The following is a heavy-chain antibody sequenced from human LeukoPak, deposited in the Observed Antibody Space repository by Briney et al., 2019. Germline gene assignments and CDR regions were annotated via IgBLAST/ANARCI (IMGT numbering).Heavy chain of an antibody. CDR1: GYSISSYY. CDR3: ARTTTVRGTYYMDV. V-gene: IGHV4-59*01. CDR2: IYYSGST. Sequence: SETLSLTCTVSGYSISSYYWSWIRQPPGKGLEWIGYIYYSGSTNYNPSLKSRVTISVDTSKNRFSLKLKSVTAADTAVYYCARTTTVRGTYYMDVWGKGTTVTVSS. J-gene: IGHJ6*03. D-gene: IGHD3-10*01.